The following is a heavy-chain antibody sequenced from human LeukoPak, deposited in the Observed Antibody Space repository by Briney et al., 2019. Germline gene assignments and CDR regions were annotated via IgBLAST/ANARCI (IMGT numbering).Heavy chain of an antibody. V-gene: IGHV4-34*01. CDR2: INHSGST. CDR3: ARVVVAARNGDY. Sequence: SETPSLTCAVYGGSFSGYYWSWIRQPPGKGLEWIGEINHSGSTNYNPSLKSRVTISVDTSKNQFSLKLSSVTAADTAVYCCARVVVAARNGDYWGQGTLVTVSS. CDR1: GGSFSGYY. J-gene: IGHJ4*02. D-gene: IGHD2-15*01.